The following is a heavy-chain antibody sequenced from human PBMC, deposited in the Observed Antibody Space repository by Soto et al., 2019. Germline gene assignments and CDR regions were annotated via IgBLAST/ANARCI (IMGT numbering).Heavy chain of an antibody. CDR3: ARILVLRFLEWLPPEDMDV. J-gene: IGHJ6*02. Sequence: PSETLSLTCTVSGGSISSYYWSWIRQPPGKGLEWIGYIYYSGSTNYNPSLKSRVTISVDTSKNQFSLKLSSVTAADTAVYYCARILVLRFLEWLPPEDMDVWGQGTTV. CDR1: GGSISSYY. D-gene: IGHD3-3*01. V-gene: IGHV4-59*01. CDR2: IYYSGST.